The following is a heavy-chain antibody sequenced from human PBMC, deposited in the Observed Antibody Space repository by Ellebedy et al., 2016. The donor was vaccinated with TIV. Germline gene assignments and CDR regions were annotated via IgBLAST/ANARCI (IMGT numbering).Heavy chain of an antibody. CDR1: GFSLTTRPVG. D-gene: IGHD1-7*01. V-gene: IGHV2-5*02. CDR3: AHRQSLNSNWNEGYFDY. J-gene: IGHJ4*02. CDR2: IYWDDDK. Sequence: SGPTLVKPTQTLTLTCTFSGFSLTTRPVGVGWIRQPPGRALEWLALIYWDDDKRYSPSLKNRLTITKDTTKNLVFLTMTNVDPVDTATYFCAHRQSLNSNWNEGYFDYWGQGTLVSVSS.